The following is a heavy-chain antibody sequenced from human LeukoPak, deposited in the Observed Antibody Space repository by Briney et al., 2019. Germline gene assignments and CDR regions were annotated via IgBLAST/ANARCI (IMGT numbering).Heavy chain of an antibody. Sequence: SETLSLTCTDSTGSVISATYYWSWIRQPPGKGLEWIGYMDYNGSTNYNPSLKTRVTISVDTSRKRFSGTLSSVPAADTAMSYCARAPRVTMIIVTPGAFDMCSQGTMVTVSS. J-gene: IGHJ3*02. V-gene: IGHV4-61*01. CDR2: MDYNGST. CDR3: ARAPRVTMIIVTPGAFDM. CDR1: TGSVISATYY. D-gene: IGHD3-22*01.